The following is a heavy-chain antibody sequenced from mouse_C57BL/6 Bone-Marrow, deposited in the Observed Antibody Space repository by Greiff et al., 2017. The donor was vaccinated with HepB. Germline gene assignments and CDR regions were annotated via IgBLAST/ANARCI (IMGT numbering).Heavy chain of an antibody. V-gene: IGHV1-59*01. J-gene: IGHJ2*01. Sequence: QVQLKQPGAELVRPGTSVKLSCKASGYTFTSYWMHWVKQRPGQGLEWIGVIDPSDSYTNYNQKFKGKATLTVDTSSSTAYLQLSSLTSEDSAVYYCARRLGRFDYWGQGTTLTVSS. CDR3: ARRLGRFDY. D-gene: IGHD4-1*01. CDR2: IDPSDSYT. CDR1: GYTFTSYW.